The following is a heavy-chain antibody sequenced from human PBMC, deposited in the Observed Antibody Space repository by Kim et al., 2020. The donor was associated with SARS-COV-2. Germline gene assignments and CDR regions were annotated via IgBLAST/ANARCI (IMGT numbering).Heavy chain of an antibody. V-gene: IGHV4-30-4*01. Sequence: SETLSLTCTVSGGSISSGDYYWSWIRQPPGKGLEWIGYIYYSGSTYYNPSLKSRVTISVDTSKNQFSLKLSSVTAADTAVYYCARGDYDSSGYYERFDYWGQGTLVTVSS. CDR1: GGSISSGDYY. CDR3: ARGDYDSSGYYERFDY. CDR2: IYYSGST. D-gene: IGHD3-22*01. J-gene: IGHJ4*02.